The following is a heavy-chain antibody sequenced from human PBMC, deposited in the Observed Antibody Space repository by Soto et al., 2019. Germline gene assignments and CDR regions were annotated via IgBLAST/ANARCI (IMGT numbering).Heavy chain of an antibody. D-gene: IGHD2-8*01. CDR3: ARASGHIYATLNGPFDH. CDR2: ISHDGNNK. Sequence: QVQLVESGGGVVQPGRSLRLSCAASGFTFNRHPLHWVRQAPGKGLEWVAVISHDGNNKYYADSVKGRFTISRDNSMNMLYLQMHGLRTEDTAIFWCARASGHIYATLNGPFDHWGQGALVTVSS. CDR1: GFTFNRHP. V-gene: IGHV3-30-3*01. J-gene: IGHJ4*02.